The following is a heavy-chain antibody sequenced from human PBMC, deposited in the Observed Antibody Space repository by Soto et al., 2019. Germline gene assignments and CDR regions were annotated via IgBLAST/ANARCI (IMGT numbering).Heavy chain of an antibody. J-gene: IGHJ3*02. CDR2: IIPIFGTA. CDR1: GGTFSSYA. CDR3: ASQYSSSSKKPRGAFDI. V-gene: IGHV1-69*06. D-gene: IGHD6-6*01. Sequence: QVQLVQSGAEVKKPGSSVKVSCKASGGTFSSYAISWVRQAPGQGLEWMGGIIPIFGTANYAQKFQGRVTITADKSTSTSYMELSSPRSEATDVYYCASQYSSSSKKPRGAFDIWGPGTMVTVSS.